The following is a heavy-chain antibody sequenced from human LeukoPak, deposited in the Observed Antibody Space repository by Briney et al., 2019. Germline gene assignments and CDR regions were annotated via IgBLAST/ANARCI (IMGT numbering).Heavy chain of an antibody. CDR1: GYTFTGYY. Sequence: ASVKVSCKASGYTFTGYYMHWVRQAHGQGREWMGWINPNSGGTKYAEKFKGRVNMTMDTSISTAYMELSRLRSDDTAVYYCAREGGSLDYWGQGTLVTVSS. V-gene: IGHV1-2*02. CDR2: INPNSGGT. CDR3: AREGGSLDY. D-gene: IGHD3-16*01. J-gene: IGHJ4*02.